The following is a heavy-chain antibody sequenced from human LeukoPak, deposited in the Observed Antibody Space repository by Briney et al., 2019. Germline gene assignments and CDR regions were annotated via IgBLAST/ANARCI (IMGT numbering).Heavy chain of an antibody. V-gene: IGHV3-23*01. CDR1: GFTFSSYA. D-gene: IGHD2-15*01. CDR2: ISGSGGST. J-gene: IGHJ6*02. Sequence: GRSLRLSCAASGFTFSSYAMSWVRQAPGKGLEWVSAISGSGGSTYYADSVKGRFTISRDNSKNTLYLQMNSLRAEDTAVYYCAKCIGFCSGGSCYYYYGMDVWGQGTTVTVSS. CDR3: AKCIGFCSGGSCYYYYGMDV.